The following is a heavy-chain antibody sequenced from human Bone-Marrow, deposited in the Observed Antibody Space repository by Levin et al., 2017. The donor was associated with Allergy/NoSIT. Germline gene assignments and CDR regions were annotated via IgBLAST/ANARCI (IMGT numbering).Heavy chain of an antibody. V-gene: IGHV3-11*01. CDR3: ARGREYCTSSSRYLSN. D-gene: IGHD2-2*01. Sequence: PGGSLRLSCATSGFRFSDYYMSWIRQAPGKGLEWVSYISNSGTTIYYADSMKGRFTISRDNGKNSLYLEMNNLRVEDTAIYYCARGREYCTSSSRYLSNWGQGTLVTVSS. J-gene: IGHJ4*02. CDR1: GFRFSDYY. CDR2: ISNSGTTI.